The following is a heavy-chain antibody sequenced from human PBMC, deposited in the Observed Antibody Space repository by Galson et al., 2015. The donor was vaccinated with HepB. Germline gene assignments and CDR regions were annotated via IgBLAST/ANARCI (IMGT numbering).Heavy chain of an antibody. CDR2: IWYDGSNK. V-gene: IGHV3-33*01. Sequence: SLRLSCAASGFTFSSYGMHWVRQAPGKGLEWVAVIWYDGSNKYYADSVKGRFTISRDNSKNTLYLQMNSLRAEDTAVYYCARDQTIFGVVMNWFDPWGQGTLVTVSS. CDR1: GFTFSSYG. D-gene: IGHD3-3*01. CDR3: ARDQTIFGVVMNWFDP. J-gene: IGHJ5*02.